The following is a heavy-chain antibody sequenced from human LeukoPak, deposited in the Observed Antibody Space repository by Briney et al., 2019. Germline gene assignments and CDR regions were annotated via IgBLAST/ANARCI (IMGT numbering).Heavy chain of an antibody. Sequence: SQTLSLTCAISGDSVSNNRAAWNWIRQPPSRGLEWLGRTYYRSKWYNDYAVSVKSRITINPDTSKNQFSLQLNSVTPEDTAVYYCTRTKDGYFQNWGQGTLVSVSS. CDR2: TYYRSKWYN. CDR3: TRTKDGYFQN. J-gene: IGHJ1*01. CDR1: GDSVSNNRAA. V-gene: IGHV6-1*01.